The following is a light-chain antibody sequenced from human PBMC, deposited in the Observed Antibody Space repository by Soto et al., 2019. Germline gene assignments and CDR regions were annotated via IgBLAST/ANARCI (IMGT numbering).Light chain of an antibody. V-gene: IGKV4-1*01. CDR1: QSVLYSSNNKNY. CDR2: WAS. J-gene: IGKJ5*01. Sequence: DVVMTQSPDSLAVSLGERATINCKSSQSVLYSSNNKNYLAWYQQKPGQPPKLLIYWASTRESGVPDRFSGSGSGTDFTLTISSLQDEDVAVYYCQKYYYSPITFGQGTRLEIK. CDR3: QKYYYSPIT.